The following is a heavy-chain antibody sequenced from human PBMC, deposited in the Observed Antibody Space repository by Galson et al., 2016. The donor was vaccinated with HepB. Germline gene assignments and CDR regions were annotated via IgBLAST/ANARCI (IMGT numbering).Heavy chain of an antibody. CDR2: IYYTGGT. V-gene: IGHV4-30-2*01. J-gene: IGHJ5*02. Sequence: TLSLTCAVSGGFINSGGASWGWIRQTPGQGLEWIGCIYYTGGTYYNPSLKSRVTISVDRPKNQFSLNLKSVTAADTAVDYCARAVVPGVFLTYNWFDPWGQGTLVTVSP. CDR1: GGFINSGGAS. D-gene: IGHD3-10*01. CDR3: ARAVVPGVFLTYNWFDP.